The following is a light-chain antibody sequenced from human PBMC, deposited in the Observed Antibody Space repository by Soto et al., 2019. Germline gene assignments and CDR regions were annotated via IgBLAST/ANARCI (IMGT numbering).Light chain of an antibody. CDR1: QSVNSRY. CDR2: GAS. J-gene: IGKJ4*01. CDR3: QQYGSSPLT. Sequence: EIVLTQSPGTLSLSPGERVTLSCRASQSVNSRYLAWYQRKPGQAPRLRIYGASNRASGLPDRFSGSGSGTDVALTISRLEPEDLAVYYCQQYGSSPLTFVGGTKVQIK. V-gene: IGKV3-20*01.